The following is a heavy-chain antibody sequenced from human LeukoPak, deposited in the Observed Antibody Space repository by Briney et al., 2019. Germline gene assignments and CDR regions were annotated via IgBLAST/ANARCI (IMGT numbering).Heavy chain of an antibody. CDR1: GDSVSSNSAA. CDR3: ARSTGPIDY. D-gene: IGHD1-1*01. J-gene: IGHJ4*02. V-gene: IGHV6-1*01. Sequence: ASQTLSLTCAISGDSVSSNSAAWNWIRQSPPRGLEWLGRTYYRSKWHTYYAASVKSRIAINRDTSKNQFSLQLNSVTPEDTAVYYCARSTGPIDYWGQGTLVTVSS. CDR2: TYYRSKWHT.